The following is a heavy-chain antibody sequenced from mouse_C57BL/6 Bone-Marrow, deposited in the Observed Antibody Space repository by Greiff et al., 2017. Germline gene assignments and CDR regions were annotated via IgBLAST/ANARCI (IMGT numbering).Heavy chain of an antibody. J-gene: IGHJ3*01. D-gene: IGHD2-4*01. CDR2: ISSGSSTI. CDR1: GFTFSDYG. CDR3: ARGDYDSAWCAY. Sequence: EVMLVESGGGLVKPGGSLKLSCAASGFTFSDYGMHWVRQAPEKGLEWVAYISSGSSTIYSADTVKGRFTISRDNAKNTLFLQMTSLRSEDTAMYYCARGDYDSAWCAYWGEGTLVTVSA. V-gene: IGHV5-17*01.